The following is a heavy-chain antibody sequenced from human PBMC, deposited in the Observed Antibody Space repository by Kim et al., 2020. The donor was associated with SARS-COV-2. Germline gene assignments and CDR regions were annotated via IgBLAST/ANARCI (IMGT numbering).Heavy chain of an antibody. CDR3: VRDPHWGAFDC. J-gene: IGHJ4*02. CDR2: INQDGSQI. CDR1: GFTFSGSW. V-gene: IGHV3-7*01. D-gene: IGHD7-27*01. Sequence: GGSLRLSCAAFGFTFSGSWMHWVRQTPGKGLESVAIINQDGSQIHYVDSVKGRFTISRDNAQKSLFLQMNSLRFEDTAIYYCVRDPHWGAFDCWGQGTPVTVSS.